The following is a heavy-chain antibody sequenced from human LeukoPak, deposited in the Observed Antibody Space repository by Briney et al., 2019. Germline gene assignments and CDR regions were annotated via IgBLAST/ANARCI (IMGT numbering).Heavy chain of an antibody. CDR3: ATSISQWVSSSGPIDY. CDR1: GYTFTSYG. CDR2: ISAYNGNT. J-gene: IGHJ4*02. D-gene: IGHD6-6*01. V-gene: IGHV1-18*01. Sequence: WASVNVSCTASGYTFTSYGFSWVRQAPGQGLEWMGWISAYNGNTNYAQKLQGRVTMTTDTSTSTAYMELRSLRSDDTAVYYCATSISQWVSSSGPIDYWGQGTLVTVSS.